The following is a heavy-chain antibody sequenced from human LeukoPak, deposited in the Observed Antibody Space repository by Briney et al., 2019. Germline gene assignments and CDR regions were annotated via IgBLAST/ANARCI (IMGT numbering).Heavy chain of an antibody. CDR1: GFTFSSYW. CDR3: AKGLGYCSGGSCYSSFDYYYGMDV. J-gene: IGHJ6*02. V-gene: IGHV3-23*01. CDR2: ISGSGGST. D-gene: IGHD2-15*01. Sequence: PGGSLRLSCAASGFTFSSYWMTWVRQAPGKGLEWVSAISGSGGSTYYADSVKGRFTISRDNSKNTLYLQMNSLRAEDTAVYYCAKGLGYCSGGSCYSSFDYYYGMDVWGQGTTVTVSS.